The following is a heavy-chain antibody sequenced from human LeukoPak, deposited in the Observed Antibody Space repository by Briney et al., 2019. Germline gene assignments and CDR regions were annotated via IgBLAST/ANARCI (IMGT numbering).Heavy chain of an antibody. D-gene: IGHD3-10*01. CDR2: IYSGGSI. CDR1: GFTVSSNY. CDR3: RWSYFNLPDS. J-gene: IGHJ5*01. V-gene: IGHV3-66*01. Sequence: GGSLRLSCSVSGFTVSSNYMSWVRQAPGKGLEWVSAIYSGGSIYYEDSVKGRFTISRDNSKNTLYLQMHNLRAEDTAVYYCRWSYFNLPDSWGQGTLVTVSS.